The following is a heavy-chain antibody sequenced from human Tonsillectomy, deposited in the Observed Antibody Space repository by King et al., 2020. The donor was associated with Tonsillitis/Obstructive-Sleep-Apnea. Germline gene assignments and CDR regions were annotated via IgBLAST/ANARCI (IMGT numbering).Heavy chain of an antibody. Sequence: QLVQSGAEVKKPGASVKVSCKASGYTFTSHGISWVRQAPGQGLEWMGWISVYNGYTNYAQKFQGRVAMTTDTSTSTAHMELRSLRSDDTAVYYCASVTSAHSTFAAFDMWGQGTMVTVSS. D-gene: IGHD6-13*01. CDR1: GYTFTSHG. V-gene: IGHV1-18*01. CDR3: ASVTSAHSTFAAFDM. CDR2: ISVYNGYT. J-gene: IGHJ3*02.